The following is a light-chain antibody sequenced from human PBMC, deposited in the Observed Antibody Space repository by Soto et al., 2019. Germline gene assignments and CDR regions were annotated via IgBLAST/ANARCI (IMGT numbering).Light chain of an antibody. CDR1: QSVSSNF. Sequence: EIGLTQSPGTLSLSPGERATLSCRASQSVSSNFLAWYQQKSGQAPRLLIYVASSRATGIPGRFSGSGSGAHFTLTLSRLEPEDFAVYYCQQYASSPNTFGQGTRLESK. J-gene: IGKJ5*01. CDR3: QQYASSPNT. V-gene: IGKV3-20*01. CDR2: VAS.